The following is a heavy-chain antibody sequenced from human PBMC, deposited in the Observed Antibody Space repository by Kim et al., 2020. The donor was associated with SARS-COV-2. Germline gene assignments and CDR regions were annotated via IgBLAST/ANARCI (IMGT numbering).Heavy chain of an antibody. Sequence: YADSVKGRFTISGDNAKNSLYLQMNSLRAEDTALYYCAKDIAAAGSVLDYWGQGTLVTVSS. V-gene: IGHV3-9*01. CDR3: AKDIAAAGSVLDY. D-gene: IGHD6-13*01. J-gene: IGHJ4*02.